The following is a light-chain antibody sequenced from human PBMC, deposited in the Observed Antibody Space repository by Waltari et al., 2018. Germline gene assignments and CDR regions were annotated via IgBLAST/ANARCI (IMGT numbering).Light chain of an antibody. CDR2: GAS. Sequence: EIVLTQSPGTLSLSPGERATLSCRASQRVSRALAWYQQTPGQAPRLLIYGASTRATGVADRFSGSGSGTDVSFTIRSLDPEDFAVYYCQHYVKLPVTYGQGAKVEI. CDR3: QHYVKLPVT. J-gene: IGKJ1*01. V-gene: IGKV3-20*01. CDR1: QRVSRA.